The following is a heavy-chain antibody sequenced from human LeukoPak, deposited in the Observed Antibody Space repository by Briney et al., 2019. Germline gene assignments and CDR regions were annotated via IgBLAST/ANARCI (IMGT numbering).Heavy chain of an antibody. V-gene: IGHV4-59*01. J-gene: IGHJ4*02. CDR1: GGSISNYY. D-gene: IGHD1-7*01. CDR2: IYYSGTT. CDR3: ARAYNWNYADY. Sequence: PSETLSLTCTVSGGSISNYYWSWIRQPPGKGLEWIGYIYYSGTTNHNPSLRSRVTIPLDTSKNQFSLKLSSVTAADTAVYFCARAYNWNYADYWGQGILVTVSS.